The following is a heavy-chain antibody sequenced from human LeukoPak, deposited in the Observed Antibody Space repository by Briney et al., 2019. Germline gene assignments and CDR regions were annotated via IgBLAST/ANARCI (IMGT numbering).Heavy chain of an antibody. CDR1: GYTFSDYD. V-gene: IGHV1-8*01. J-gene: IGHJ6*03. D-gene: IGHD2-21*01. CDR3: ARVVMKAFYYYYMDV. CDR2: MNPTSGDT. Sequence: ASVEVSCKASGYTFSDYDVNWVRQAPGQGLEWMGWMNPTSGDTGYAQKFQGRVTMTRSMSKNTAYMELSRLRSEDTAVYFCARVVMKAFYYYYMDVWGKGTTIIISS.